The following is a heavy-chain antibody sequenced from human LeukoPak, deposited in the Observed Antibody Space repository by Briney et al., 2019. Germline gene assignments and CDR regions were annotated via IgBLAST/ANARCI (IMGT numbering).Heavy chain of an antibody. V-gene: IGHV3-21*06. CDR3: ARDGLPYGDYMYYFDF. Sequence: GGSLRLSRAVSGFTFSSYSMNWVRQAPGKGLEWVSSISSRSYKYYADSVKGRFTISRDNAKNSLYLQMNSLRAEDTAVYYCARDGLPYGDYMYYFDFWGQGTLVTVSS. D-gene: IGHD4-17*01. J-gene: IGHJ4*02. CDR2: ISSRSYK. CDR1: GFTFSSYS.